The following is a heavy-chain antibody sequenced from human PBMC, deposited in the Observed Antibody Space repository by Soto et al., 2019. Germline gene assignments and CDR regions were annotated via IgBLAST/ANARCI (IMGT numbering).Heavy chain of an antibody. J-gene: IGHJ4*02. CDR2: ISGSGGST. CDR3: ARRSSGWYFDY. Sequence: EVQLLESGGGLVQPGGSLRLSCAASGFTFSSYAMNWVRQAPGKGLAWVSVISGSGGSTHYADSVKGRFTISRDNSKNTLYLQMNSLRAEDTAVYYCARRSSGWYFDYWGQGTLVTVSS. D-gene: IGHD6-19*01. V-gene: IGHV3-23*01. CDR1: GFTFSSYA.